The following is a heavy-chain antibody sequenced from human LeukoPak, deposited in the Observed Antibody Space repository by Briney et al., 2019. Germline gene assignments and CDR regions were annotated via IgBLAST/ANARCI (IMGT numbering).Heavy chain of an antibody. CDR1: GFTFSTYA. CDR2: ISYDGRDK. J-gene: IGHJ4*02. CDR3: AKDRNPIADYYFDI. D-gene: IGHD1-14*01. V-gene: IGHV3-30*18. Sequence: GGSLRLSCAASGFTFSTYAMHWVRQSPGKGLEWVAVISYDGRDKHHADSVKGRFTIPRDNSKETLYLQMTSLRAEDTAVYCCAKDRNPIADYYFDIWGRGTPVTVSS.